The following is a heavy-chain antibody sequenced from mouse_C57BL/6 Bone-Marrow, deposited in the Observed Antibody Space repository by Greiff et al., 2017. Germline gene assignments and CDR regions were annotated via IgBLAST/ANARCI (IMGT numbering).Heavy chain of an antibody. D-gene: IGHD1-1*01. CDR2: IDPNSGGT. Sequence: QVQLKQPGAELVKPGASVKLSCKASGYTFTSYWMHWVKPRPGRGLEWIGRIDPNSGGTKYNEKFQSKATLTVDKPSSTAYMQLSSLTSEDSAVYYCARSHYYGSSYGYFDVWGTGTTVTVSS. CDR1: GYTFTSYW. J-gene: IGHJ1*03. V-gene: IGHV1-72*01. CDR3: ARSHYYGSSYGYFDV.